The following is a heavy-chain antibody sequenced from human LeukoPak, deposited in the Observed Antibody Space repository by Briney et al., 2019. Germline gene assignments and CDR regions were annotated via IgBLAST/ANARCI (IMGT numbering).Heavy chain of an antibody. J-gene: IGHJ6*02. CDR3: ARLGSSPPNYYGMDV. V-gene: IGHV1-18*01. CDR1: GYTFTSYG. CDR2: ISAYNGNT. Sequence: ASVKVSCKASGYTFTSYGISWVRQAPGQGLEWMGWISAYNGNTNYAQKLQCRVTMTTDTSTSTAYMELRSLRSDDTAVYYCARLGSSPPNYYGMDVWGRGTTVTVSS. D-gene: IGHD6-6*01.